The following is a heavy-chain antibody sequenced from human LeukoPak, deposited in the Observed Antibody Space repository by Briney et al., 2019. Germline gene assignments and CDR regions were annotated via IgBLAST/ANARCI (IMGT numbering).Heavy chain of an antibody. V-gene: IGHV1-46*01. CDR1: GYTFTDYY. D-gene: IGHD4-23*01. CDR2: INPSGGST. CDR3: ASLAGGNSESSDAFDI. Sequence: ASVKVSCKASGYTFTDYYVHWVRQAPGQGLEWMGIINPSGGSTSYAQKFQGRLTMTRDMSTSTVYMELSSLRSEDTAVYYCASLAGGNSESSDAFDIWGQGTMVTVSS. J-gene: IGHJ3*02.